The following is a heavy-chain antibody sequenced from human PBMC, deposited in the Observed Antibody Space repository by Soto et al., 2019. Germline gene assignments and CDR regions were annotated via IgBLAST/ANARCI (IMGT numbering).Heavy chain of an antibody. CDR3: TTDPPYYCSSTSCYSYYYYYMDV. D-gene: IGHD2-2*01. V-gene: IGHV3-15*01. J-gene: IGHJ6*03. Sequence: GGSLRLSCAASGFTFSNAWMSWVRQAPGKGLEWVGRIKSKTDGGTTDYAAPVKGRFTISRDDSKNTLYLQMNSLKTEDTAVYYCTTDPPYYCSSTSCYSYYYYYMDVWGKGTTVTVSS. CDR2: IKSKTDGGTT. CDR1: GFTFSNAW.